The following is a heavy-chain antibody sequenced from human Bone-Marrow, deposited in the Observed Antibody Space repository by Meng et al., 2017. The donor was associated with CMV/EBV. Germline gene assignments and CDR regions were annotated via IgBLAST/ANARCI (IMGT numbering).Heavy chain of an antibody. CDR2: ISWDGGST. D-gene: IGHD2-2*02. Sequence: GESLKISCAASGFTFDDYTMHWVRQAPGKGLEWVSLISWDGGSTYYADSVKGRFTISRDNAKNSLYLQMNSPRAEDTAVYYCARDCSSTSCYTDWGQGTLVTVSS. CDR1: GFTFDDYT. V-gene: IGHV3-43*01. J-gene: IGHJ4*02. CDR3: ARDCSSTSCYTD.